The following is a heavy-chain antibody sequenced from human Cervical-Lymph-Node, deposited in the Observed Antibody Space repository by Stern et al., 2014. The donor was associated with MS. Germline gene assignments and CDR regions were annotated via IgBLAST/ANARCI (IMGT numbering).Heavy chain of an antibody. CDR3: ASDVRARPNY. V-gene: IGHV4-4*02. CDR1: GFSISSGNW. CDR2: IHRTGST. J-gene: IGHJ4*02. Sequence: QVQLVESGPGLVKPSGTLSLPCAVSGFSISSGNWWSWVRHPPRKGLGGIGEIHRTGSTNYNPSLKRRVTISIDNPKTQLSLKLRSVTAADTAVYYCASDVRARPNYWGQGTLVTVSP. D-gene: IGHD3-10*02.